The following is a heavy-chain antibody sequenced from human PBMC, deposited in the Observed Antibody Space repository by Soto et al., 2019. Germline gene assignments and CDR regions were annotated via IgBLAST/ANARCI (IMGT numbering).Heavy chain of an antibody. J-gene: IGHJ6*02. Sequence: PSETLSLTCAVSGYSIRSGYFWGWIRQPPGKGLEWIGSMYHSGITYYNLSLKSRVTISVDTSKNQLSLKLSSAPAADTAVYYCARSMYSTSAQLYYGMDVWGQGTTVTVS. CDR3: ARSMYSTSAQLYYGMDV. CDR1: GYSIRSGYF. CDR2: MYHSGIT. D-gene: IGHD6-6*01. V-gene: IGHV4-38-2*01.